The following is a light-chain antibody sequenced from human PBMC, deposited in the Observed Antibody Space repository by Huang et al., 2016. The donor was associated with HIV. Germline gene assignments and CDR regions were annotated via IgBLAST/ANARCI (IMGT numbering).Light chain of an antibody. CDR1: ESLLHSDGNTY. V-gene: IGKV2-30*02. CDR2: KVS. J-gene: IGKJ1*01. Sequence: DVQLIQSPLSLPVTLGQSASISCRSSESLLHSDGNTYLNWFHQRPGQPPRRLIFKVSERDSGVPGRISGSGSDTYFTLEIRGVEAGDVGLYFCMQGTHWPPTFGQGTKVEFK. CDR3: MQGTHWPPT.